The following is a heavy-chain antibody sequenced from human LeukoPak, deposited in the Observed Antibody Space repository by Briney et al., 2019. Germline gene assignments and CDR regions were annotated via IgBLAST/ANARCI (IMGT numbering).Heavy chain of an antibody. V-gene: IGHV4-59*01. CDR2: IYYSGST. CDR1: GGSISSYY. D-gene: IGHD5-18*01. Sequence: SETLSLTCTVSGGSISSYYWSWIRQPPGKGLEWIGYIYYSGSTNYNPSHKSRVTISVDTSKNQFSLKLSSVTAADTAVYYCARVGHRGYSYGPFDYWGQGTLVTVSS. CDR3: ARVGHRGYSYGPFDY. J-gene: IGHJ4*02.